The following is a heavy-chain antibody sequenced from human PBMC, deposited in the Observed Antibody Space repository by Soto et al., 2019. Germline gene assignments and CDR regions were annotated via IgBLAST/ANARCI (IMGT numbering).Heavy chain of an antibody. D-gene: IGHD1-26*01. J-gene: IGHJ5*02. CDR3: AREVGAPSGWLDP. CDR1: GFTFSTYA. CDR2: ISGSSHRT. V-gene: IGHV3-23*01. Sequence: EVQLLESGGGLVQPGGSLRLSCAASGFTFSTYAMSWVRQAPGKGLEWLSGISGSSHRTYYADSVKGRFTISRDNSKNILYLQMDNLGDGDTALYYCAREVGAPSGWLDPWGQGTQVTVSS.